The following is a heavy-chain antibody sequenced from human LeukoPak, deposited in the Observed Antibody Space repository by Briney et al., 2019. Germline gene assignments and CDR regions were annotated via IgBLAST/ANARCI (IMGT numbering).Heavy chain of an antibody. V-gene: IGHV3-21*01. D-gene: IGHD6-13*01. CDR2: ISSSSSYI. CDR1: GFTFSSYS. CDR3: ARAPRSSSWAAWVRSTDYYGMDV. Sequence: GGSLRLSCAASGFTFSSYSMNWVRQAPGKGLEWVSSISSSSSYIYYADSVKGRFTISRDNAKNSLYLQMNSLRDEDTAVYYCARAPRSSSWAAWVRSTDYYGMDVWGQGTTVTVSS. J-gene: IGHJ6*02.